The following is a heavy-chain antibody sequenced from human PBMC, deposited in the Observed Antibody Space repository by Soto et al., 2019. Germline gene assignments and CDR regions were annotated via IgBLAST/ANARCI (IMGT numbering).Heavy chain of an antibody. CDR1: GGTFSSYA. D-gene: IGHD4-17*01. CDR2: IIPIFGTA. Sequence: ASVKVSCKASGGTFSSYAISWVRQAPGQGLEWMGGIIPIFGTANYAQKFQGRVTITADESTSTAYMELSSLRSEDTAVYYCARDRDDYGDFGDAFDIWGQGTMVTVSS. CDR3: ARDRDDYGDFGDAFDI. V-gene: IGHV1-69*13. J-gene: IGHJ3*02.